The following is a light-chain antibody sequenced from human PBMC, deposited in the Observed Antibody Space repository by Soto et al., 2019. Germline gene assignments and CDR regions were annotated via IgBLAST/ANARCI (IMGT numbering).Light chain of an antibody. Sequence: QSVLTQPPSVSGTPGQRVTISCSGSSSNIGSRTVNWYQQLPGTAPKVLIYSTTQRPSGVPDRFSGSKSGTSGSLAISGLQSEDESDYYCAAWDDPLTSWVFGGGTKVTVL. CDR1: SSNIGSRT. V-gene: IGLV1-44*01. J-gene: IGLJ3*02. CDR3: AAWDDPLTSWV. CDR2: STT.